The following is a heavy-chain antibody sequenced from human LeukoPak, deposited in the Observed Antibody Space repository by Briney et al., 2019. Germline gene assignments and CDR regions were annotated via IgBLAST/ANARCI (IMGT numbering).Heavy chain of an antibody. V-gene: IGHV3-30*02. D-gene: IGHD3-10*01. J-gene: IGHJ4*02. CDR2: IRFYGSDK. Sequence: GGSLRLSCAASGFTFSSYGMHWLRQAPGKGLEGGAFIRFYGSDKYYVDSVKGRFTISRDNSRNTLYLQMNSLRAEDTAVYYCAKDSYYYASGSYPTFDYWGQGALVTVSS. CDR3: AKDSYYYASGSYPTFDY. CDR1: GFTFSSYG.